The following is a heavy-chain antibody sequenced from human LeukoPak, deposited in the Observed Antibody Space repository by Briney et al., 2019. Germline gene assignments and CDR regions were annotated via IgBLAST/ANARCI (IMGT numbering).Heavy chain of an antibody. CDR1: GFTFSSSW. V-gene: IGHV3-7*03. J-gene: IGHJ2*01. CDR3: ARPHNNWRWYFDL. D-gene: IGHD3-3*01. Sequence: GGSLRLSCAASGFTFSSSWMNWVRQSPGKGLEWVANIKEDGTEKYYVDSVKGRFTIFRDNAKNSLYLQMDSLRAEDTAVYYCARPHNNWRWYFDLWGRGTLVTVSS. CDR2: IKEDGTEK.